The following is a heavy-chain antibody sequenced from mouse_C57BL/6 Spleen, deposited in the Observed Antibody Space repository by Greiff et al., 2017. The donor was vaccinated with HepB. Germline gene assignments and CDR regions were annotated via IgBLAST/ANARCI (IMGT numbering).Heavy chain of an antibody. V-gene: IGHV2-6*01. CDR2: IWGVGST. D-gene: IGHD2-1*01. Sequence: PFLFSPSHLLSLPFPFSFFSFPLYFFSFFLPSPCPFLAWLGVIWGVGSTNYNSALKSRLSISKDNSKSQVFLTMNSLQTDDTAMYYCASRDYGNPFAYWGQGTLVTVSA. CDR1: FFSFPLYF. CDR3: ASRDYGNPFAY. J-gene: IGHJ3*01.